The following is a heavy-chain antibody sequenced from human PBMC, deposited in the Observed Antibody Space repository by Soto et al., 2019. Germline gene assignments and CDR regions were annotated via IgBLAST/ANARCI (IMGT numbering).Heavy chain of an antibody. J-gene: IGHJ4*02. CDR1: GFSLSTSGMC. Sequence: SGPTLVNPTQTLTLTCTFSGFSLSTSGMCVSWIRQPPGKALEWLARIDWDDDKYYSTSLKTRLTISKGTSKNQVVLTMTNMDPVDTATYYCARTPTYYYDSSGYYPYRTIDYWGQGTLVTVSS. D-gene: IGHD3-22*01. CDR2: IDWDDDK. V-gene: IGHV2-70*11. CDR3: ARTPTYYYDSSGYYPYRTIDY.